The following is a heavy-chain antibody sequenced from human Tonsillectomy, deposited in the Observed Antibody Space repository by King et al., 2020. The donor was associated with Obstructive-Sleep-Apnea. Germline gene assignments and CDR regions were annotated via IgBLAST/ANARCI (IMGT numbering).Heavy chain of an antibody. J-gene: IGHJ3*02. CDR1: GFTFSSYA. V-gene: IGHV3-30*04. CDR3: ARDRGRRDCYNLWVDAFDI. D-gene: IGHD5-24*01. Sequence: VQLVESGGGVVQPGRSLRLSCAASGFTFSSYAMHWVRQAPGKGLEWVAVISYDGGNKYYADSVKGRFTISRDNSKNTLYLQMNSLRAEDTAVYYCARDRGRRDCYNLWVDAFDIWGQGNMVTVSS. CDR2: ISYDGGNK.